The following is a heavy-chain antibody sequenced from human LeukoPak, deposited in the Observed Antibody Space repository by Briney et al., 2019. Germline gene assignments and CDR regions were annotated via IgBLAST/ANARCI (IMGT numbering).Heavy chain of an antibody. CDR2: IYYSGST. J-gene: IGHJ5*02. V-gene: IGHV4-59*01. D-gene: IGHD6-13*01. Sequence: SETLSLTCTVSGGSISSYYWSWIRQPPGKGLEWIGYIYYSGSTNYNPSLKSRVTISVDTSKNQFSLKLSSVTAAATAVYYCARDAIAAAGPRWFDPWGQGTLVTVSS. CDR1: GGSISSYY. CDR3: ARDAIAAAGPRWFDP.